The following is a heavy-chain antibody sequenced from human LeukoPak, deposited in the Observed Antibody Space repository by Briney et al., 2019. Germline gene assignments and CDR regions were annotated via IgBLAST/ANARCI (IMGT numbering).Heavy chain of an antibody. CDR3: ARPLYSGSFRGAFDI. Sequence: PSETLSLTCTVSGGSISSSSYYWGWIRQPPGKGLEWIGSIYYSGSTYYNPSLKSRVTISVDTSKNQFSLKLSSVTAADTAVYYCARPLYSGSFRGAFDIWGPGTVVTVSS. CDR2: IYYSGST. D-gene: IGHD1-26*01. V-gene: IGHV4-39*01. J-gene: IGHJ3*02. CDR1: GGSISSSSYY.